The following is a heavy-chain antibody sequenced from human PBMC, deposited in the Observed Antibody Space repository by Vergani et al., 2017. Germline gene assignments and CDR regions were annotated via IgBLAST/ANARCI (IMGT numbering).Heavy chain of an antibody. CDR1: GFSLSTSGVG. Sequence: QITLKESGPTLVKPTQTLTLTCTFSGFSLSTSGVGGGWSRQPPGKALEWLALIYWDDDKRYSPSRKSRPTITKDTSKNQVVLTMTNMDPVDTATYYFAHSVVDGTGCEEYYFDYWGQGTLVTVSS. CDR3: AHSVVDGTGCEEYYFDY. CDR2: IYWDDDK. D-gene: IGHD3-22*01. J-gene: IGHJ4*02. V-gene: IGHV2-5*02.